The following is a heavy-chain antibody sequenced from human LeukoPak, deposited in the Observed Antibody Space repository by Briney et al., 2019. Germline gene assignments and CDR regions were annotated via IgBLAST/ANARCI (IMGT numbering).Heavy chain of an antibody. Sequence: GSVKVSCKASGYTFTSYDINWVRQATGQGLEWMGWMNPNSGNTGYAQKFQGRVTMTANTSISTVYMELSSLRSEDTAVYYCAILSLNDYGGNHTPDAFDIWGQGTMVTVSS. CDR3: AILSLNDYGGNHTPDAFDI. V-gene: IGHV1-8*01. D-gene: IGHD4-23*01. CDR2: MNPNSGNT. J-gene: IGHJ3*02. CDR1: GYTFTSYD.